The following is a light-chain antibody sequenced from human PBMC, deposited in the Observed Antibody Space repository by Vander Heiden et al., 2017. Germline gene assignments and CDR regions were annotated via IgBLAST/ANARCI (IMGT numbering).Light chain of an antibody. V-gene: IGLV2-18*02. CDR2: EVS. CDR3: SSYTSAISVL. J-gene: IGLJ2*01. CDR1: SGDVGNYTR. Sequence: QSGLTQPPSVSGSPGPSVTISCTGASGDVGNYTRVSWYQQSPATAPKLIIYEVSSRPSGVPDRFSGSKSGNTASLTISGLQAEDEAHYYCSSYTSAISVLFGGGTKLTVL.